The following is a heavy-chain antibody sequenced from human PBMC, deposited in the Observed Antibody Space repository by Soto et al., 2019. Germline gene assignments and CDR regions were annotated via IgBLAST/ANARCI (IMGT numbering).Heavy chain of an antibody. CDR3: ARLLTGGPWAAAGFNWFDP. Sequence: QLQLQESGPGLVKPSETLSLTRTVSGGSISSSSYYWGWIRQPPGKGLEWIGSIYYSGSTYYNPSLKSRGTISVDTSKNQFSLKRSSVTAADTAVYYCARLLTGGPWAAAGFNWFDPWGQGTLVTVSS. CDR2: IYYSGST. D-gene: IGHD6-13*01. CDR1: GGSISSSSYY. J-gene: IGHJ5*02. V-gene: IGHV4-39*01.